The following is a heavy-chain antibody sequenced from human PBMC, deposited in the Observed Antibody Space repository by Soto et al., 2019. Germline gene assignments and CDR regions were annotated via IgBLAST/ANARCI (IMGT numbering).Heavy chain of an antibody. CDR1: GFTFSSYS. CDR2: ISSSSSYI. Sequence: TGGSLRLSCAASGFTFSSYSMNWVRQAPGKGLEWVSSISSSSSYIYYADSVKGRFTISRDNAKNSLYLQMNSLRAEDTAVYYCARDLISRGWTGRSFDYWGQGTLVTVSS. CDR3: ARDLISRGWTGRSFDY. D-gene: IGHD6-19*01. V-gene: IGHV3-21*01. J-gene: IGHJ4*02.